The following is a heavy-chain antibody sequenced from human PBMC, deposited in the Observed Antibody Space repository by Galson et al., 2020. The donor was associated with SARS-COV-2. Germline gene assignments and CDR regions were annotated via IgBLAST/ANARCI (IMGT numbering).Heavy chain of an antibody. CDR3: ARESYCGGDCYSEFDY. CDR1: GFTFSSYA. V-gene: IGHV3-30*04. J-gene: IGHJ4*02. D-gene: IGHD2-21*02. Sequence: GGSLRLSCAASGFTFSSYAMHWVRQAPGKGLEWVAVISYDGSNKYYAHSVKGRFTISRDNSKNTLYLQMNSLRAEDTAVYYCARESYCGGDCYSEFDYWGQGTLVTVSS. CDR2: ISYDGSNK.